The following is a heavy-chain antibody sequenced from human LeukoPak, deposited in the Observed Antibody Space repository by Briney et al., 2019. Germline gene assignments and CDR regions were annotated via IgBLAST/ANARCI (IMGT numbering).Heavy chain of an antibody. CDR2: IISGSGGST. Sequence: GGSLRLSCAASGFTFSSYAMSWVRQAPGKGLEWVSGIISGSGGSTYYADSVKGRFTISRDNSKNTLYLQMNSLRAEDTAVYYCAKGRYYGSGTYDYWGQGTLVTVSS. D-gene: IGHD3-10*01. CDR1: GFTFSSYA. J-gene: IGHJ4*02. CDR3: AKGRYYGSGTYDY. V-gene: IGHV3-23*01.